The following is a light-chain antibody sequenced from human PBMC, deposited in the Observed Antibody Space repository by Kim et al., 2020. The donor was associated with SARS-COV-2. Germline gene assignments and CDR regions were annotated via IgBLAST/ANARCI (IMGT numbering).Light chain of an antibody. CDR3: QSADSSGTYVV. CDR1: ALPKQY. CDR2: KDS. J-gene: IGLJ2*01. Sequence: PGQTARITCSGDALPKQYAYWYQQKPGQAPVLVIYKDSERRSGIPERFSGSSSGTTVTLTISGVQAEDEADYYCQSADSSGTYVVFGGGTQLTV. V-gene: IGLV3-25*03.